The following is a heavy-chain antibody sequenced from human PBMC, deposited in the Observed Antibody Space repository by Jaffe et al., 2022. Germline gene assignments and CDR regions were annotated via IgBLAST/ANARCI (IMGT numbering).Heavy chain of an antibody. D-gene: IGHD2-2*01. Sequence: QVQLVQSGAEVKKPGASVKVSCKASGYTFTSYYMHWMRQAPGQGLEWMGIINPTGGTTSYAQKFQDRVTMTRDTSTSTVYMELSSLRSEDTAVYYCARGGNIAYCSTTSCYLFDYWGQGTLVTVSS. J-gene: IGHJ4*02. CDR2: INPTGGTT. CDR3: ARGGNIAYCSTTSCYLFDY. V-gene: IGHV1-46*01. CDR1: GYTFTSYY.